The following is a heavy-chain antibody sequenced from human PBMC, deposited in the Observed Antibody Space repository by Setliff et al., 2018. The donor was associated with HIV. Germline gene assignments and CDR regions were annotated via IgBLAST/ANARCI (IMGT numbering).Heavy chain of an antibody. D-gene: IGHD3-16*01. CDR2: IYSDGNT. V-gene: IGHV3-53*05. CDR1: GFTVSSYY. Sequence: LRLSCAASGFTVSSYYMSWVRQAPGKGLEWVSTIYSDGNTYHADSVKGRFTLSRDNSENALFLQMNSLRPEDTALFYCARGGRKDLADNWGQGTLVTVSS. CDR3: ARGGRKDLADN. J-gene: IGHJ4*02.